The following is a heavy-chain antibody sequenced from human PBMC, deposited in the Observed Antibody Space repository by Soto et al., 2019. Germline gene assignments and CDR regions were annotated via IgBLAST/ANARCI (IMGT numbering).Heavy chain of an antibody. V-gene: IGHV3-48*02. J-gene: IGHJ4*02. CDR1: GFPFSFYS. D-gene: IGHD1-1*01. CDR2: ITSTSSAI. CDR3: ARDGKGAAYTHGPYYFDY. Sequence: GGSLRLSCAASGFPFSFYSMNWVRQAPGKGLEWISYITSTSSAINYADSVRGRFTISRDNAMRSLFLHMNSLRDEDTAVFYCARDGKGAAYTHGPYYFDYWGQGALVTVSS.